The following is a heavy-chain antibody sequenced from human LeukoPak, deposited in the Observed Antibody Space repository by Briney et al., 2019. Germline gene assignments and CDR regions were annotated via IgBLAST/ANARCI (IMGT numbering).Heavy chain of an antibody. D-gene: IGHD6-6*01. CDR3: ARHASVDSNSRGVHY. CDR1: GGSISSSSHY. J-gene: IGHJ4*02. Sequence: SETLSLTCTVSGGSISSSSHYWGWLRQPPGTGLEWLGTISYSGSTYYNPSLKSRVTISGDTSKNQFALKLSSVTSADTAMYYCARHASVDSNSRGVHYWGQGTLVTVSS. CDR2: ISYSGST. V-gene: IGHV4-39*01.